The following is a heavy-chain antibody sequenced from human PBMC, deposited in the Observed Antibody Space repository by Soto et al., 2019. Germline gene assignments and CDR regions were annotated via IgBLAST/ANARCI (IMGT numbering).Heavy chain of an antibody. J-gene: IGHJ6*02. CDR1: GYTFTSYD. D-gene: IGHD1-1*01. Sequence: QGQLVQSGAEVKKPGASVKVSCKASGYTFTSYDINWVRQATGQGLEWMGWMNPNCGNTGYAHKFQGRVTMTRNTSISTAYMERSSLRSEDTAVYYCARERTGPTSMDVWGQGTTVTVSS. V-gene: IGHV1-8*01. CDR2: MNPNCGNT. CDR3: ARERTGPTSMDV.